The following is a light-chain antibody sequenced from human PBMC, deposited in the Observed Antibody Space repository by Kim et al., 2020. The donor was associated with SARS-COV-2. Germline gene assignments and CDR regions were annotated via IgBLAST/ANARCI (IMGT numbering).Light chain of an antibody. CDR2: YDS. CDR3: QVWDTSSDHPYV. CDR1: NIGSKG. J-gene: IGLJ1*01. Sequence: GKPASITRGGNNIGSKGVHGYQQKPGQAPVLVIYYDSDRPSGIPERFSGSNSGNTATLTISRVEAGDEADYYCQVWDTSSDHPYVFGTGTKVTVL. V-gene: IGLV3-21*04.